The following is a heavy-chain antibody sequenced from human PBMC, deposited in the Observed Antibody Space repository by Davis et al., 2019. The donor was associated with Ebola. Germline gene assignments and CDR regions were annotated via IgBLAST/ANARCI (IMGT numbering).Heavy chain of an antibody. V-gene: IGHV4-59*08. CDR2: IHYSGST. D-gene: IGHD3-22*01. CDR1: GFTFSSYS. J-gene: IGHJ5*02. Sequence: GSLRPSCAASGFTFSSYSMNWIRQPPGKGLEWIGYIHYSGSTNYNPSLKSRVTISVDTSKNQFSLKLSPVTAADTAVYYCARHGTVYYDSSGYYYWEVENWFDPWGQGTLVTVSS. CDR3: ARHGTVYYDSSGYYYWEVENWFDP.